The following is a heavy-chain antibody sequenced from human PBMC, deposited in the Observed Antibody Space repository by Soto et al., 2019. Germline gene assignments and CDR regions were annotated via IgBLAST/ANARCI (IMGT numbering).Heavy chain of an antibody. D-gene: IGHD3-22*01. CDR2: VYYSGTT. J-gene: IGHJ4*02. V-gene: IGHV4-31*03. Sequence: SETLSLTCTVSGGSISSSSYYWSWIRQHPEKGLEWIGYVYYSGTTYYNPSLKSRVTISVDTSNNQFSLKLSSVTAADTAVYYCARDHYDSSGYYHVDYWGQGTLVTVSS. CDR3: ARDHYDSSGYYHVDY. CDR1: GGSISSSSYY.